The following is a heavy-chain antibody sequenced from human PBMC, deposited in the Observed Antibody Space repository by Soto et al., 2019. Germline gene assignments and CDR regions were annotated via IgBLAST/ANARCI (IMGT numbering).Heavy chain of an antibody. CDR3: ARDVSNYDYVWGSYRYTFDY. V-gene: IGHV1-18*01. CDR1: GYTFTSYG. CDR2: ISAYNGNT. D-gene: IGHD3-16*02. Sequence: ASVKVSCKASGYTFTSYGISWVRQAPGQGLEWMGWISAYNGNTNYAQKLQGRVTMTTDTSTSTAYMELRSLRSDDTAVYYCARDVSNYDYVWGSYRYTFDYWGQGTLVTVSS. J-gene: IGHJ4*02.